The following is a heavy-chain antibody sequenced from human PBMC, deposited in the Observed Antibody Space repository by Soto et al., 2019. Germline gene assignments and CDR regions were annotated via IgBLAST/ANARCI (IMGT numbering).Heavy chain of an antibody. CDR3: ARHTRNIGGDAFDI. D-gene: IGHD3-10*01. V-gene: IGHV4-39*01. CDR2: IYYSGST. J-gene: IGHJ3*02. Sequence: SETLSLTCTVSGGSISRSSYYWGWIRQPPGKGLEWIGSIYYSGSTYYNPSLKSRVTISVDTSKNQFSLKLSSVTAADTAVYYCARHTRNIGGDAFDIWGQGRMVTVSS. CDR1: GGSISRSSYY.